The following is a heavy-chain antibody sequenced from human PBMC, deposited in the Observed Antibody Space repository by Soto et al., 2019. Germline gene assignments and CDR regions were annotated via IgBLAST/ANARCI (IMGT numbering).Heavy chain of an antibody. CDR3: ARELNTDSSAYYSFAY. D-gene: IGHD3-22*01. CDR2: VSTYNTNT. Sequence: QVQLVQSGPEVKMPGASVKVSCKTSGYTFRDYGLAWLRQTPGQRPEWMGWVSTYNTNTNYAQKFQGRVTMTTDTSTTTTSMELRSLRSDDTAVYYCARELNTDSSAYYSFAYWGQGTLVTVSS. V-gene: IGHV1-18*01. CDR1: GYTFRDYG. J-gene: IGHJ4*02.